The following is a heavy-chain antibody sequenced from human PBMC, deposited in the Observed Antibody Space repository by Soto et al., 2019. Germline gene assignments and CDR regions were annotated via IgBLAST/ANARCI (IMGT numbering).Heavy chain of an antibody. V-gene: IGHV2-5*01. D-gene: IGHD3-16*02. Sequence: SGPTLVKPTQTLTLTCTFSGFSLSTSGVGVGWIRQPPGKALEWLALIYWNDDKRYSPSLKSRLTITKDTSKNQVVLTMTNMDPVDTATYYCAHQMYDYVWGSYRYMADYFDYWGQGTLVTVSS. CDR1: GFSLSTSGVG. J-gene: IGHJ4*02. CDR2: IYWNDDK. CDR3: AHQMYDYVWGSYRYMADYFDY.